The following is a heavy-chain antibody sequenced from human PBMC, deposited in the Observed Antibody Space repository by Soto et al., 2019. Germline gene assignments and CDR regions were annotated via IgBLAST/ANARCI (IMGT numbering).Heavy chain of an antibody. J-gene: IGHJ4*02. Sequence: SETLSRTGAGSGDSVTSGDNYWSWIRQPQGKGLEWIGYIYHSGHTYYNPSLKSRLTISVDTSKNHFSLKLSSVTAADTAVYFCARSDWSRWARRLIDSWGPAVLVTGFS. D-gene: IGHD3-3*01. CDR3: ARSDWSRWARRLIDS. CDR1: GDSVTSGDNY. CDR2: IYHSGHT. V-gene: IGHV4-30-4*01.